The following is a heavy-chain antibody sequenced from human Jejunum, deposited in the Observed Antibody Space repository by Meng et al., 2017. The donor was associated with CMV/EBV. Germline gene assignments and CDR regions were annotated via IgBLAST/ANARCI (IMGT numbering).Heavy chain of an antibody. CDR1: GFNVSSYW. D-gene: IGHD3-3*01. Sequence: SGFNVSSYWIHWARQVPGKGLVWVARINGDGSTTNYADSVKGRFTISRDNAKNTLYLQMNSLRAEDTAVYYCVRDLISGVVPLGYWGQGTLVTVSS. J-gene: IGHJ4*02. V-gene: IGHV3-74*01. CDR3: VRDLISGVVPLGY. CDR2: INGDGSTT.